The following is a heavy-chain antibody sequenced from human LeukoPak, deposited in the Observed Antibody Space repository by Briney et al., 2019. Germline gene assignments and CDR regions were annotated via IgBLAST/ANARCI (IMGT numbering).Heavy chain of an antibody. J-gene: IGHJ4*02. V-gene: IGHV1-46*01. CDR2: INPSGGST. CDR3: ARESFASPYNHDISGYFDY. Sequence: ASVKVSCKASGYTFTSNYMHWVRQAPGQGLEWMGIINPSGGSTSYAQKFQGRVTMTRDTSTRTVYMELSSLRSDDTAVYYCARESFASPYNHDISGYFDYWGQGTLVTVSS. CDR1: GYTFTSNY. D-gene: IGHD3-22*01.